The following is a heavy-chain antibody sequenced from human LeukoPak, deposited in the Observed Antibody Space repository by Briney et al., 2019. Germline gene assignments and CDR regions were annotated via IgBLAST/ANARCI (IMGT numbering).Heavy chain of an antibody. J-gene: IGHJ4*02. CDR3: ARGLGDYYDSSGYYLYFDY. Sequence: ASVTVSCKASGYTFTSYGISWVRQAPGQGLEWMGWISAYNGNTNYAQKLQGRVTMTTDTSTSTAYMELRSLRSDDTAVYYCARGLGDYYDSSGYYLYFDYWGQGTLVTVSS. CDR2: ISAYNGNT. CDR1: GYTFTSYG. D-gene: IGHD3-22*01. V-gene: IGHV1-18*01.